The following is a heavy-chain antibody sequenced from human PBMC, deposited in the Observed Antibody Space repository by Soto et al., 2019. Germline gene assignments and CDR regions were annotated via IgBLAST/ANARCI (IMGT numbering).Heavy chain of an antibody. CDR3: ARAYGDYNTHTFDY. V-gene: IGHV4-4*02. Sequence: QVQLQESGPGLLRPSGTLSLTCAVSGGSISRRNWWSWVRQHPGKGLEWIGEIYHSGGTNYNPSLNSRVTMSVDKSKNLFSLNLNSVTAADTAVYYCARAYGDYNTHTFDYGGQGTLVTVSS. D-gene: IGHD4-17*01. CDR2: IYHSGGT. J-gene: IGHJ4*02. CDR1: GGSISRRNW.